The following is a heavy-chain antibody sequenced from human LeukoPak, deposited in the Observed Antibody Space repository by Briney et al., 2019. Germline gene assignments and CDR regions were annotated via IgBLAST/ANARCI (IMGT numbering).Heavy chain of an antibody. J-gene: IGHJ1*01. D-gene: IGHD1-26*01. CDR1: DYSISSGYY. V-gene: IGHV4-38-2*02. Sequence: SETLSLTCTVSDYSISSGYYWGWIRKPPGKGLESIGSIYHSGSTYYNPSLKSRVTISLDTSKNQFSLKLSSVTAADTAVYYCARDSVGATRDQAFQHWGQGTLVTVSS. CDR2: IYHSGST. CDR3: ARDSVGATRDQAFQH.